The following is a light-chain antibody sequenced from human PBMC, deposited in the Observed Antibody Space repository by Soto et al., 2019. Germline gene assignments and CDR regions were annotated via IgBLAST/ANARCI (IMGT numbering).Light chain of an antibody. Sequence: ERVMTQSPATLSVSPGERATLSCRASQSVSSKLAWYQQKRGQAPRLLIYGASTRATGIPARFSGSGSGTEFTLTISSLQPDDFATYYCQQYNSYSFGQGTKVDIK. V-gene: IGKV3D-15*01. CDR3: QQYNSYS. CDR2: GAS. J-gene: IGKJ1*01. CDR1: QSVSSK.